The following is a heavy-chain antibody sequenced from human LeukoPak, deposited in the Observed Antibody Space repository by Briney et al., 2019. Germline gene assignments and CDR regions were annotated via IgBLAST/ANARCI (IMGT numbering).Heavy chain of an antibody. CDR2: IIPILAIS. CDR3: ARDLSSTAFDY. Sequence: GASVKVSCKASGGTFNNYAVSWVRQAPGQGLEWMGRIIPILAISNYAQKFQGRVTITADKSTYTAYMELSSLRSEDTAVYYCARDLSSTAFDYWGQGTLVTVSS. J-gene: IGHJ4*02. D-gene: IGHD4-11*01. CDR1: GGTFNNYA. V-gene: IGHV1-69*04.